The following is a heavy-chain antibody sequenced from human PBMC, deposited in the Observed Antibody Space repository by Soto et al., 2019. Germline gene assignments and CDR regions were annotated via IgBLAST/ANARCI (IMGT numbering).Heavy chain of an antibody. D-gene: IGHD3-22*01. Sequence: PGESLKISCKGSGRSLAVYWITWVRQKPGKGLEWMGRIDPSDAQTYYSPSFRGHATISVTKSITTVFLQWSSLRASDTAMYYCARQKYDSDTGPNFQYYFESWGQGTPVTVSS. CDR2: IDPSDAQT. J-gene: IGHJ4*02. CDR1: GRSLAVYW. CDR3: ARQKYDSDTGPNFQYYFES. V-gene: IGHV5-10-1*01.